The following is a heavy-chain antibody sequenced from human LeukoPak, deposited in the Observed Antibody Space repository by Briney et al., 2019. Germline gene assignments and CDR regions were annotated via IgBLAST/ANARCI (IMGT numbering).Heavy chain of an antibody. V-gene: IGHV3-23*01. CDR1: GFTFSSYA. J-gene: IGHJ3*02. CDR2: ISGSGGST. Sequence: PGGSLRLSCAASGFTFSSYAMSWVRQAPGKGLEWVSAISGSGGSTYYADSVKGRFTISRDNSKNTLYLQMNSLRAEDTAVYYCAKVQTKPLYYDSSGYYYPDAFDIWGQGTMVTVSS. D-gene: IGHD3-22*01. CDR3: AKVQTKPLYYDSSGYYYPDAFDI.